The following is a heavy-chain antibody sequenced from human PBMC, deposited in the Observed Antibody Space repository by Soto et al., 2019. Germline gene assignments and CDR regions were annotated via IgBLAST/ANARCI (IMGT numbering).Heavy chain of an antibody. D-gene: IGHD3-16*02. CDR1: GDSVNSENSY. CDR2: IYYNVGT. Sequence: SEPLSLTCTVSGDSVNSENSYWNWIRHAPGKGPEWIGYIYYNVGTNYNPSLKSRATILLDTSTNQFSLTLTSVTAADTAVYYCARDGGQGRGVIGQYWGRGILVSVSA. J-gene: IGHJ4*02. CDR3: ARDGGQGRGVIGQY. V-gene: IGHV4-61*01.